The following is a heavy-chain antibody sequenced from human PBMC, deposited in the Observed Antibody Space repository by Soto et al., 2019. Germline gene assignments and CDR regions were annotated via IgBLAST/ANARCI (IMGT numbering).Heavy chain of an antibody. Sequence: GGSLRLSCAASGFTFSSYAMSWVRQAPGKGLEWVSAISGSGGSTYYADSVKGRFTISRDNSKNTLYLQMNSLRAEDTAVYYCAKDWLWYGDYEWSTGFWGQGTLVTVSS. V-gene: IGHV3-23*01. D-gene: IGHD4-17*01. CDR2: ISGSGGST. J-gene: IGHJ4*02. CDR1: GFTFSSYA. CDR3: AKDWLWYGDYEWSTGF.